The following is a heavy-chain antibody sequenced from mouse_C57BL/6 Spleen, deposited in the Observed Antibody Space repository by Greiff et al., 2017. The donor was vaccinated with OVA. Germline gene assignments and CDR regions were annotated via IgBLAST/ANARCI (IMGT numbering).Heavy chain of an antibody. CDR3: ARVDDGYYGDY. CDR1: GYAFSSYW. D-gene: IGHD2-3*01. Sequence: VKLMESGAELVKPGASVKISCKASGYAFSSYWMNWVKQRPGKGLEWIGQIYPGDGDTNYNGKFKGKATLTADKSSSTAYMQLSSLTSEDSAVYFCARVDDGYYGDYWGQGTSVTVSS. V-gene: IGHV1-80*01. J-gene: IGHJ4*01. CDR2: IYPGDGDT.